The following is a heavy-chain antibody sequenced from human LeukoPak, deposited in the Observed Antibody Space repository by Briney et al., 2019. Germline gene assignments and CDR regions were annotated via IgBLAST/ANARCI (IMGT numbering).Heavy chain of an antibody. J-gene: IGHJ5*02. D-gene: IGHD3-22*01. CDR2: INPNSGGT. V-gene: IGHV1-2*02. CDR1: GYTFTRYY. Sequence: ASVKVSCKASGYTFTRYYMQWVRQAPGQGREGMGWINPNSGGTNDAQKFQGRVTMTRDTSISTAYMELSRLRSDDTAVYYCARGDGSGYYNWFDPWGQGTLVTVSS. CDR3: ARGDGSGYYNWFDP.